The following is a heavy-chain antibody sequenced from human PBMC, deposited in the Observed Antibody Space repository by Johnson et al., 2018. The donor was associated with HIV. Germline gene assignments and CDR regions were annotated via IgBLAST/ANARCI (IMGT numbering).Heavy chain of an antibody. D-gene: IGHD5-12*01. CDR1: GFTVSSNH. Sequence: QVQLVESGGGVVQPGRSLRLSCAASGFTVSSNHMRWVRQAPGKGLEWVAFIRYDGSNKYYADSVKGRFTISRDNSKNTLYLQMNSLRAEDTAVYYCGRGGGWATYAFDIWGQGTMVTVSS. CDR3: GRGGGWATYAFDI. J-gene: IGHJ3*02. CDR2: IRYDGSNK. V-gene: IGHV3-30*02.